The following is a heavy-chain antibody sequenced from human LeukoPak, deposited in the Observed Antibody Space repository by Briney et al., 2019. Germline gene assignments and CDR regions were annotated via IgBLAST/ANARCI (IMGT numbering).Heavy chain of an antibody. D-gene: IGHD3-22*01. J-gene: IGHJ4*02. Sequence: GGSLRLSCAVSGVTLSNYGMTWVRQAPGKGLEWVAGISGSGGSTNYADSVKGRFTISRDNPKNTLYLQMNSLRAEDTAIYFCAKRGVVIRVILVGFHKEAYYFDSWGQGALVTVSS. CDR3: AKRGVVIRVILVGFHKEAYYFDS. CDR2: ISGSGGST. CDR1: GVTLSNYG. V-gene: IGHV3-23*01.